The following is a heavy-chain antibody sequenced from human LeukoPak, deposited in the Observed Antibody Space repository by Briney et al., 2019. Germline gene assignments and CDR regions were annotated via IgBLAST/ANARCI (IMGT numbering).Heavy chain of an antibody. CDR2: INTNTGNP. CDR1: GYTFTIYA. D-gene: IGHD2-2*02. V-gene: IGHV7-4-1*02. Sequence: RASVTVSFKASGYTFTIYAMNWVRQAPGQGLEWMGWINTNTGNPTYAQGFTGRFVFSLDTSVSTAYLQISSLKAEDTAVYYCARGGYCSSTSCYTFSEDYWGQGTLVTVSS. J-gene: IGHJ4*02. CDR3: ARGGYCSSTSCYTFSEDY.